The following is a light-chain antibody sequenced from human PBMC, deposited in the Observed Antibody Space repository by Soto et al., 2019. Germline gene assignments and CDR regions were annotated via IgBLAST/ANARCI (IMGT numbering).Light chain of an antibody. J-gene: IGLJ3*02. CDR2: VNN. V-gene: IGLV1-44*01. CDR3: QSFDSSLSGWV. Sequence: QSVLTQPPSASGTPGQRVTISCSGSSSDIGKYTVNWYQHLPGTAPKLLIYVNNNRPSGVPDRFSGSKSGTSASLAITGLQAEDEADYYCQSFDSSLSGWVFGGGTKLTVL. CDR1: SSDIGKYT.